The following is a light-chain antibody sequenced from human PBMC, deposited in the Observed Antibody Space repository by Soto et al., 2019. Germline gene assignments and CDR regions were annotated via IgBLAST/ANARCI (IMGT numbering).Light chain of an antibody. Sequence: QSVMTQPPSVSAAPGQKVTISCSGSSSNIGGNSVSWYQQLPGTAPKLLIYDDNKRPSGVPDRFSASKSGTSASLAIRGLRSEDEGDYYCAAWDAGLSGYVFGSGTKLTVL. V-gene: IGLV1-47*01. CDR2: DDN. CDR3: AAWDAGLSGYV. CDR1: SSNIGGNS. J-gene: IGLJ1*01.